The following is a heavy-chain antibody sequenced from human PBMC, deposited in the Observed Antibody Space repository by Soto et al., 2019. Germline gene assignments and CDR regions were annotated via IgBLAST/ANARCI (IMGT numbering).Heavy chain of an antibody. CDR3: ARGVDYYGSGSYYFYYGMDV. J-gene: IGHJ6*02. CDR2: INHSGST. CDR1: GGSFSGYY. Sequence: TLSLTCAVYGGSFSGYYWSWIRQPPGKGLEWIGEINHSGSTNYNPSLKSRVTISVDTSKNQFSLKLSSVTAADTAVYYCARGVDYYGSGSYYFYYGMDVWGQGTTVTVSS. D-gene: IGHD3-10*01. V-gene: IGHV4-34*01.